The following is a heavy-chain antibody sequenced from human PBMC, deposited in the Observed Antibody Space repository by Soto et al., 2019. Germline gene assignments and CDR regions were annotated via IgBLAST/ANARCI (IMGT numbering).Heavy chain of an antibody. V-gene: IGHV5-51*01. CDR3: ARGGGRYYYDSSGYAH. D-gene: IGHD3-22*01. J-gene: IGHJ4*02. CDR2: IYPGDSDT. CDR1: GYSFISYW. Sequence: PGESLKISCKGSGYSFISYWIGWVRQMPGKGLEWMGIIYPGDSDTRYSPSFQGQVTISADKSISTAYLQWSSLKASDTAMYYCARGGGRYYYDSSGYAHWGQGTLVTVS.